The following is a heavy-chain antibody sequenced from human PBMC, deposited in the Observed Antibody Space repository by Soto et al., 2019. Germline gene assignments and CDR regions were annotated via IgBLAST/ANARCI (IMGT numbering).Heavy chain of an antibody. CDR1: GDSVSSNSAA. Sequence: SQALSLTCAISGDSVSSNSAAWNWIRQSPSRALEWLGRTYYRSKWYNDDAVSVKSRITLNPDTSKNQFSLQLNSVTPEDTAVYYCARVAGDSSHDYYYYGMDVWGQGTTVTVSS. CDR3: ARVAGDSSHDYYYYGMDV. CDR2: TYYRSKWYN. D-gene: IGHD6-13*01. V-gene: IGHV6-1*01. J-gene: IGHJ6*02.